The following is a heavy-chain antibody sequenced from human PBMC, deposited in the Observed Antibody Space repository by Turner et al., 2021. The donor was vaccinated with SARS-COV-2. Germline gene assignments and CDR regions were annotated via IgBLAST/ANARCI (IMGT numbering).Heavy chain of an antibody. CDR2: ISYDGSNK. V-gene: IGHV3-30*18. CDR3: AKMGGMYCSGGNCYSGRLDY. J-gene: IGHJ4*02. D-gene: IGHD2-15*01. CDR1: GFTCSNSG. Sequence: QVQRVESGGGVVQPGRSLRLSCAGSGFTCSNSGMHWVRQAPGKGLEWVAVISYDGSNKYYADSVKGRFTISRDNSKNTLYLQMNSLRAEDTALYYCAKMGGMYCSGGNCYSGRLDYWGQGTLVTVSS.